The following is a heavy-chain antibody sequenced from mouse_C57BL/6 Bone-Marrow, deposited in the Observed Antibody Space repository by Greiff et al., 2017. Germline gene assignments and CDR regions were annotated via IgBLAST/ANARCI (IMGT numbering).Heavy chain of an antibody. CDR3: AASQAMDY. D-gene: IGHD6-1*01. CDR1: GYAFTNYL. CDR2: INPGSGGT. V-gene: IGHV1-54*01. J-gene: IGHJ4*01. Sequence: VQLKESGAELVRPGTSVKVSCKASGYAFTNYLIEWVKQRPGQGLEWIGVINPGSGGTNYNEKFKGKATLTADKSSSTAYMQLSSLTSEDAAVYFCAASQAMDYWGQGTSVTVSS.